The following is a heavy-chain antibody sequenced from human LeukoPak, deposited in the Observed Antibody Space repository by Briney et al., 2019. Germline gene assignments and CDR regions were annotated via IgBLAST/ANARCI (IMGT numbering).Heavy chain of an antibody. J-gene: IGHJ3*02. CDR2: IYPGDSDT. V-gene: IGHV5-51*01. Sequence: ASVKISCKGSGYSFTSYWIGWVRQMPGKGLEWMGIIYPGDSDTRYSPSFQGQVTISADRSISTAYLQWSSLKASDTAIYHCARGTGQYNYGHRGAFDTWGQGTMVTVSS. CDR1: GYSFTSYW. CDR3: ARGTGQYNYGHRGAFDT. D-gene: IGHD5-18*01.